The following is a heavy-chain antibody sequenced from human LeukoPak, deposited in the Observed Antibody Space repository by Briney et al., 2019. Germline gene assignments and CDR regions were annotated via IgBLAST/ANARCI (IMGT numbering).Heavy chain of an antibody. D-gene: IGHD4-11*01. J-gene: IGHJ6*03. CDR3: ASVTVTTWAPDGHMDV. V-gene: IGHV1-69*05. Sequence: SVKVSCKASGGTFSNYAISWVRQAPGQGLEWMGRIIPMFGTTNYAQKFQGRVTITTDESTSTAYMEVSRLRIEDTAVYYCASVTVTTWAPDGHMDVWGKGTTVTVSS. CDR1: GGTFSNYA. CDR2: IIPMFGTT.